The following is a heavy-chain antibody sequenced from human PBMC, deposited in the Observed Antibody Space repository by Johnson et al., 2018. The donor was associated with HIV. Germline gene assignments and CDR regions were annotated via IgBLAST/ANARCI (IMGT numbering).Heavy chain of an antibody. V-gene: IGHV3-33*06. CDR3: AKEAPGRWDLPIWAAFDI. CDR1: GFTFSTSG. Sequence: QVQLMESGGGVVQPGRSLRLSCAASGFTFSTSGMHWVRQAPGKGLEWVAVIWYDGSNKYYADSVKGRFTISRDNSKNTLYLQMNSLRAEDTAVYYCAKEAPGRWDLPIWAAFDIWGQGTMVTVSS. D-gene: IGHD1-26*01. CDR2: IWYDGSNK. J-gene: IGHJ3*02.